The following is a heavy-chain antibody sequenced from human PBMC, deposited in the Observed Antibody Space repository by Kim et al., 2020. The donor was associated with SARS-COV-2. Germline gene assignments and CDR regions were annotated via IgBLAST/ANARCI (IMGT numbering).Heavy chain of an antibody. J-gene: IGHJ4*02. Sequence: SVKGRFTISRDNSKNTLYLQMNSLRAEDTAVYYWAKRDYYDSSGYSPLFDYWGQGTLVSVSS. CDR3: AKRDYYDSSGYSPLFDY. V-gene: IGHV3-23*01. D-gene: IGHD3-22*01.